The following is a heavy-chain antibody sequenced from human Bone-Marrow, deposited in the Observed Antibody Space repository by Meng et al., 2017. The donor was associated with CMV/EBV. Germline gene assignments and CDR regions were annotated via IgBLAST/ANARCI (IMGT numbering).Heavy chain of an antibody. CDR1: GFTFSNAW. Sequence: GGSLRLSCAASGFTFSNAWMSWVRQAPGKGLEWVGRIKSKTDGGTTDYAAPVKGRFTISRDDSKNTLYLQMNSLRAEDTAVYYCARERYYYDSSGYYYGAYYYGMDVWGQGTTVTVSS. CDR3: ARERYYYDSSGYYYGAYYYGMDV. CDR2: IKSKTDGGTT. J-gene: IGHJ6*02. V-gene: IGHV3-15*01. D-gene: IGHD3-22*01.